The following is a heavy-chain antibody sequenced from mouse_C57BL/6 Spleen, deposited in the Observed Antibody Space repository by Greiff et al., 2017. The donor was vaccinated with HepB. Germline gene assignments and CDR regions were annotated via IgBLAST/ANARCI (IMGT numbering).Heavy chain of an antibody. Sequence: QVQLKQSGAELVRPGASVTLSCKASGYTFTDYEMHWVKQTPVHGLEWIGAIDPETGGTAYNQKFKGKAILTADKSSSTAYMELRSLTSEDSAVYYCTVYDYGGGFAYWGQGTLVTVSA. CDR2: IDPETGGT. V-gene: IGHV1-15*01. CDR3: TVYDYGGGFAY. D-gene: IGHD2-4*01. J-gene: IGHJ3*01. CDR1: GYTFTDYE.